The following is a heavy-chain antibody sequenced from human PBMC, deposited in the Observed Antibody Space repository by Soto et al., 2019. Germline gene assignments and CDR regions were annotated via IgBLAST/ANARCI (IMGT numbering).Heavy chain of an antibody. Sequence: SETLSLTCTVSGGSISSYYWSWIRQPPGKGLEWIGYIYYSGSTNYNPSLKSRVTISVDTSKNQFSLKLSSVTAADTAVYYCARVGSYDFWSGYYTMDVWGKGTTVTVSS. V-gene: IGHV4-59*01. CDR1: GGSISSYY. CDR2: IYYSGST. J-gene: IGHJ6*04. CDR3: ARVGSYDFWSGYYTMDV. D-gene: IGHD3-3*01.